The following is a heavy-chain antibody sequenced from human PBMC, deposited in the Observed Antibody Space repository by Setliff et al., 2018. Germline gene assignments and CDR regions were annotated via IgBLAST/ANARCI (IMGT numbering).Heavy chain of an antibody. CDR1: GFTYNNDW. J-gene: IGHJ4*02. CDR3: ARASKGLYCGSDCFYTFDS. V-gene: IGHV3-7*01. CDR2: INQDGSTK. D-gene: IGHD2-21*02. Sequence: GSLRLSCGASGFTYNNDWVSWVRQSPGRGLEWVANINQDGSTKYSVDSVKGRFTVSRDNAKNSVYLQMNSLRAEDTAVYYCARASKGLYCGSDCFYTFDSWGPGTLVTVSS.